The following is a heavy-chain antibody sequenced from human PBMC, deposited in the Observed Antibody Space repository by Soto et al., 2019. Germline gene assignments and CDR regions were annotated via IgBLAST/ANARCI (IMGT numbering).Heavy chain of an antibody. D-gene: IGHD3-10*01. Sequence: QVQLVQSGAEVKKPGASVKVSCKASGYTFTSYGISWVRQAPGQGLEWMGWISAYNGNTNYAQKLQGRVTMTTDTTTSTAYIELRSLRSDDTAVYYCARNYLYYYGSGNTNYYGMDVWGQGTTVTVSS. J-gene: IGHJ6*02. V-gene: IGHV1-18*01. CDR2: ISAYNGNT. CDR3: ARNYLYYYGSGNTNYYGMDV. CDR1: GYTFTSYG.